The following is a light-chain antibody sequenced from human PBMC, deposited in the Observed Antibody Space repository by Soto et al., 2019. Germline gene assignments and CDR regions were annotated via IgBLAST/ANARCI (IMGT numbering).Light chain of an antibody. CDR3: QQYNKWFSIT. Sequence: EIVMTQSPATLSVSPGERAILSCRASQSVSSKLGWYQQKPGQAPRLLNYGASIRATGIPARFSGSGSGTEFTLTISSLQSEDFAVYYCQQYNKWFSITFGQGTRLEIK. CDR1: QSVSSK. V-gene: IGKV3-15*01. J-gene: IGKJ5*01. CDR2: GAS.